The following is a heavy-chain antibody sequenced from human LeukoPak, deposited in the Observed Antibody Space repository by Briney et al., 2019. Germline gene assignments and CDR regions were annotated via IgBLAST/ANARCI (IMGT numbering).Heavy chain of an antibody. CDR2: INHSGST. V-gene: IGHV4-34*01. J-gene: IGHJ4*02. CDR3: ARGYVLLWFGELSYYFDY. Sequence: SKTLSLTCAVYGGSFSGYYWSWIRQPPGKGLEWIGEINHSGSTNYNPSLKSRVTISVDTSKNQFSLKLSSVTAADTAVYYCARGYVLLWFGELSYYFDYWGQGTLVTVSS. D-gene: IGHD3-10*01. CDR1: GGSFSGYY.